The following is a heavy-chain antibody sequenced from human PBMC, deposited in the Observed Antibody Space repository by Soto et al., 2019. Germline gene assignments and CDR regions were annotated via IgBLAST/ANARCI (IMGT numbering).Heavy chain of an antibody. V-gene: IGHV2-5*02. CDR1: GFSLSTTGVG. CDR3: AHRRVGSPRDV. J-gene: IGHJ6*02. Sequence: QITLKESGPTLVKPTQTLTLTCTFSGFSLSTTGVGVAWIRQPPGEALEWLAVIYWDDDKRYSPSVKSRLTITKDTSKTQVVLTMTNMDPVDTATYYCAHRRVGSPRDVWGQVTTVTVSS. D-gene: IGHD5-12*01. CDR2: IYWDDDK.